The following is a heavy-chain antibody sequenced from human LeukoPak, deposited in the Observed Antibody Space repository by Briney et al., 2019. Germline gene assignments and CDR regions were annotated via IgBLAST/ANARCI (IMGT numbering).Heavy chain of an antibody. CDR1: GFTFSSYG. D-gene: IGHD3-22*01. CDR3: AKGETYYDSGGFFDY. Sequence: GRSLRLSCAASGFTFSSYGMHWVRQAPGKGLEWVAVISYDGSNKYYADSVEGRFTISRDNSKNTLYLQMNGLRAEDTAVYYCAKGETYYDSGGFFDYWGQGTLVTVSS. J-gene: IGHJ4*02. V-gene: IGHV3-30*18. CDR2: ISYDGSNK.